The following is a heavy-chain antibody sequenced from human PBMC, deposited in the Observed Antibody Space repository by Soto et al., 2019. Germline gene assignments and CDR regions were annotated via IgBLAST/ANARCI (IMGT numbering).Heavy chain of an antibody. Sequence: GGSLRLSCAASGFTFSSYNMNWVRQVPGKGLEWVSYITNTGDNTYYADSVKGRFTISRDNADNSLYLQMNSLRAEDTAIYYCARDSVVVSFRPRNFDLWGRGTQVTVSS. J-gene: IGHJ2*01. CDR2: ITNTGDNT. CDR1: GFTFSSYN. D-gene: IGHD3-22*01. CDR3: ARDSVVVSFRPRNFDL. V-gene: IGHV3-48*01.